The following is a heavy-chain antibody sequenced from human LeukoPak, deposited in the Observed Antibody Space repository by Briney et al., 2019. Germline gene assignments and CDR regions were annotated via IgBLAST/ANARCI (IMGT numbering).Heavy chain of an antibody. CDR3: ARDAPPYYYYMDV. CDR1: GGSISSGDYY. Sequence: SETLSLTCTVSGGSISSGDYYWSWIRQPPGKGLEWIGRVHNRGITNYNPSLQGRVTMSVDTSKSQFSLRLTSVTVADTAVYFCARDAPPYYYYMDVWGKGTLVTVSS. J-gene: IGHJ6*03. V-gene: IGHV4-61*08. CDR2: VHNRGIT.